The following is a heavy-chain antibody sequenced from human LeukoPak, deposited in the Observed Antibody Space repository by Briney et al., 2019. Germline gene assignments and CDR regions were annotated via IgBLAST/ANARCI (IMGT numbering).Heavy chain of an antibody. Sequence: SETLSLTCTVSGDSISSDYWSWIRQPAGKGLEWIGRFYTSGNTNYNPSLKSRVTISVDTSKNQFSLKLSSVTAADTAVYYCARTWEYYDSSGYLGPGYFDYWGQGTLVTVSS. CDR2: FYTSGNT. D-gene: IGHD3-22*01. CDR3: ARTWEYYDSSGYLGPGYFDY. V-gene: IGHV4-4*07. J-gene: IGHJ4*02. CDR1: GDSISSDY.